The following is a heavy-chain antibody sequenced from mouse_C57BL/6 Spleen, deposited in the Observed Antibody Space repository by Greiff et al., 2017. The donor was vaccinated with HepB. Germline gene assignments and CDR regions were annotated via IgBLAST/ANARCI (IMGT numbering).Heavy chain of an antibody. CDR1: GYTFTSYW. J-gene: IGHJ2*01. CDR3: ARFITTVVDYFDY. D-gene: IGHD1-1*01. CDR2: IDPSDSET. V-gene: IGHV1-52*01. Sequence: VKLQQPGAELVRPGSSVKLSCKASGYTFTSYWMHWVKQRPIQGLEWIGNIDPSDSETHYNQKFKDKATLTVDKSSSTAYMQLSSLTSEDSAVYYCARFITTVVDYFDYWGQGTTLTVSS.